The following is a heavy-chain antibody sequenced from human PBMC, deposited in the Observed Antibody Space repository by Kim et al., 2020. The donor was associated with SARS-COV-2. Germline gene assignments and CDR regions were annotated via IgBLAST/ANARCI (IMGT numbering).Heavy chain of an antibody. V-gene: IGHV5-51*01. CDR3: ARWGGYCSSTSCYVWFDP. Sequence: GESLKISCKGSGYSFTSFWIGWVRQMPGKGLEWMGIIYPGDSDTRYSPSFQGQVTISADKSISTAYLQWSSLKASDTAMYYCARWGGYCSSTSCYVWFDPWGQGTLVTVSS. D-gene: IGHD2-2*01. CDR1: GYSFTSFW. J-gene: IGHJ5*02. CDR2: IYPGDSDT.